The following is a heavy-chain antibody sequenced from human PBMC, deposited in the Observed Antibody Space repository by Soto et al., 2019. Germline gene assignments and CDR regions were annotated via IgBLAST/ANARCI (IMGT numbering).Heavy chain of an antibody. CDR3: ARHDDIVVVPAATQFDY. D-gene: IGHD2-2*01. Sequence: SETLSLTCTVSGGSISSSSYYWGWIRQPPGKGLEWIGSIYYSGSTYYNPSLKSRVTISVDTSKNQFSLKLSSVTAADTAVYYCARHDDIVVVPAATQFDYWGQGTLVTVSS. V-gene: IGHV4-39*01. CDR2: IYYSGST. CDR1: GGSISSSSYY. J-gene: IGHJ4*02.